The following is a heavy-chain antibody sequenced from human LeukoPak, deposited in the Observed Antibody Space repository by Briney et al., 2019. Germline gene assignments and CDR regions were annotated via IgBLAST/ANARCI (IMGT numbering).Heavy chain of an antibody. V-gene: IGHV3-30-3*01. CDR2: ISYDGSNK. Sequence: QPGRSLRLSCAASGFTLNNYAMHWVRQAPGKGLEWVAVISYDGSNKYYADSVRGRFTISGDNSKNTLYLQMNSLRAEDTAVYYCARGARSVSSGHFDYWGQGTLVTVSS. D-gene: IGHD6-19*01. CDR1: GFTLNNYA. J-gene: IGHJ4*02. CDR3: ARGARSVSSGHFDY.